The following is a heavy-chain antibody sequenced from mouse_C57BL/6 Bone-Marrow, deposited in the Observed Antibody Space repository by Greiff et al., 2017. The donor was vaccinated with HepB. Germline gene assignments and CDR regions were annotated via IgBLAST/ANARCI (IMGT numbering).Heavy chain of an antibody. CDR1: GYTFTSYW. V-gene: IGHV1-64*01. D-gene: IGHD1-1*01. J-gene: IGHJ1*03. Sequence: QVQLKQPGAELVKPGASVKLSCKASGYTFTSYWMHWVKQRPGQGLEWIGMIHPNSGSTNYNEKFKSKATLTVDKSSSTAYMQLSSLTSEDSAVYYCARSTYYYGSSYWYFDVWGTGTTVTVSS. CDR2: IHPNSGST. CDR3: ARSTYYYGSSYWYFDV.